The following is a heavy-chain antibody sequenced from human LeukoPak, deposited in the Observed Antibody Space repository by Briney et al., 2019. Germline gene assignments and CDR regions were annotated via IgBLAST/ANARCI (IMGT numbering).Heavy chain of an antibody. CDR3: AKSPPDYGDYRYYFDY. V-gene: IGHV3-23*01. D-gene: IGHD4-17*01. Sequence: SGSGGSTYYADSVKGRFTISRDNSKNTLYLQMNSLRAEDTAVYYCAKSPPDYGDYRYYFDYWGQGTLVTVSS. CDR2: SGSGGST. J-gene: IGHJ4*02.